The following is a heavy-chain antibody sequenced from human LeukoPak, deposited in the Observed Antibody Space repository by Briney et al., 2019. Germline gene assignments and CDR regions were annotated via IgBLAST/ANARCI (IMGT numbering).Heavy chain of an antibody. CDR3: ARRQAYGDYNY. D-gene: IGHD4-17*01. J-gene: IGHJ4*02. CDR1: GFSLSLINSGVG. CDR2: IYWDDDK. Sequence: SGPTLVNPTQTLTLTCAFSGFSLSLINSGVGVGWIRHPPGKALEWLALIYWDDDKRYSPALKSRLTITKDTSKNQVVLTMTNMDPVDTATYYCARRQAYGDYNYWGQGTLVTVSS. V-gene: IGHV2-5*02.